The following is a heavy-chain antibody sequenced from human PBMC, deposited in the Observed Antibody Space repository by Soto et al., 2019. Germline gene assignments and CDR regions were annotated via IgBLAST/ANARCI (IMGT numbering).Heavy chain of an antibody. V-gene: IGHV3-30-3*01. D-gene: IGHD7-27*01. CDR3: ARDVPHWGGSLDA. CDR2: ISKEGADP. J-gene: IGHJ6*02. Sequence: QAQLMESGGGVVQPGRSLRVSCVASGFTFRNHVIHWVRRAPGKGLEWVAAISKEGADPYSTDSLKGRRTISRDNYKNRVSLQMNSLRAEDTAVYYGARDVPHWGGSLDAWGQGTTVTFSS. CDR1: GFTFRNHV.